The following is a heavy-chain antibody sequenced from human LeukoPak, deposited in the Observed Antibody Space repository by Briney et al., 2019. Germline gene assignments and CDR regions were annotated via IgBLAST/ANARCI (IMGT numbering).Heavy chain of an antibody. CDR1: GFTFSNYW. J-gene: IGHJ4*02. D-gene: IGHD4-17*01. CDR3: VRQAVSGDSGTAY. CDR2: INPDGSSS. V-gene: IGHV3-74*01. Sequence: GGSLRLSCAASGFTFSNYWMHWVRQAPGKGLEWVSRINPDGSSSNYADSVKGRFTISRDNAKSMVYLQMDGLRAEDTAVFSCVRQAVSGDSGTAYWGRGVLVTVSS.